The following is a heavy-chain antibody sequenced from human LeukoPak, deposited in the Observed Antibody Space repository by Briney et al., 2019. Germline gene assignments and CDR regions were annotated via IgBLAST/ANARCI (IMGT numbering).Heavy chain of an antibody. D-gene: IGHD3-22*01. Sequence: PGRSLRLSCAASGFTFSSYAMHWVRQAPGKGLEWVAVISYDGSNKYYADSVKGRFTISRDNSKNTLYLQMNSLRAEDTAVYYCAKDRSGYYLDYWGQGTLVTVSS. CDR2: ISYDGSNK. V-gene: IGHV3-30*04. J-gene: IGHJ4*02. CDR1: GFTFSSYA. CDR3: AKDRSGYYLDY.